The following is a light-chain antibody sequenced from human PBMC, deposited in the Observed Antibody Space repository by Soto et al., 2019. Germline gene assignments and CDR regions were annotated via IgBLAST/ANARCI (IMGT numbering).Light chain of an antibody. Sequence: DIQMTQSPSSLSASVGDRVTITCRASQGISNYLAWYQQKPGKVPKLLIYAASTLQSVTPSRFSGSGSGTDFTMTISSLQPENVATYYCQKYNSAPRTFGQGPKVELK. CDR2: AAS. J-gene: IGKJ1*01. V-gene: IGKV1-27*01. CDR1: QGISNY. CDR3: QKYNSAPRT.